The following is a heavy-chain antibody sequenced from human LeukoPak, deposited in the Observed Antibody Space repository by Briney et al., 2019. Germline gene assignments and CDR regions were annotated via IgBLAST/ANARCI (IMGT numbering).Heavy chain of an antibody. CDR3: ARVALWVSRMAAFDI. J-gene: IGHJ3*02. D-gene: IGHD3-16*01. CDR2: ISAYNGNT. CDR1: GYTFTSYG. Sequence: ASVKVSCKASGYTFTSYGISWVRQAPGQGLEWMGWISAYNGNTNYAQKLQGRVTMTTDTSTSTAYMELRSLRSDDTAVYYCARVALWVSRMAAFDIWGQGTMVTVSS. V-gene: IGHV1-18*01.